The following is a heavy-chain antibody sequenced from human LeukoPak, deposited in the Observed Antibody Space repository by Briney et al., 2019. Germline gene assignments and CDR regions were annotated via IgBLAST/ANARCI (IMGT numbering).Heavy chain of an antibody. J-gene: IGHJ4*02. Sequence: GGSLRLSCAASGFTFSDYYMSWIRQAPGKGLEWVSYISSSGSTIYYADSVKGRFTISRDNAKNSLYLQMNSLRAEDTAVYYCARSDEYYYDSSGYVQDWGQGTLVTVSS. V-gene: IGHV3-11*01. D-gene: IGHD3-22*01. CDR2: ISSSGSTI. CDR1: GFTFSDYY. CDR3: ARSDEYYYDSSGYVQD.